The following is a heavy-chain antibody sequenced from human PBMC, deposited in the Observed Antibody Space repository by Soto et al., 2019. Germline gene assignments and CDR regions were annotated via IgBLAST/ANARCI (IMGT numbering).Heavy chain of an antibody. CDR3: ARRGLEGDYGDFYFDY. D-gene: IGHD4-17*01. V-gene: IGHV5-51*03. CDR1: GYSFTSYW. Sequence: PGESLKISCKGSGYSFTSYWIGWVRQMPGKGLEWMGIIYPGDSDTRYSPSFQGQVTISADKSISTAYLQWSSLKASDTAMYYCARRGLEGDYGDFYFDYWGQGTLVTVSS. J-gene: IGHJ4*02. CDR2: IYPGDSDT.